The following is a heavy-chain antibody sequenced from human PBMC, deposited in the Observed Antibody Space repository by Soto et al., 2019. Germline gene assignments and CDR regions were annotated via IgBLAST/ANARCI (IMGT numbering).Heavy chain of an antibody. D-gene: IGHD4-17*01. V-gene: IGHV1-2*04. J-gene: IGHJ4*02. CDR1: GYSFTDYK. Sequence: QGQLLQSGAEVKKPGASVKVSCKTSGYSFTDYKLHWVRQAPGQGLEWMGWVDPNGGGSNSAQKFQGSVTMTWDTSITTAYLDLTRLTTNDTATNFCATWVDYGDFEGFDFWGQGTLVTVSS. CDR2: VDPNGGGS. CDR3: ATWVDYGDFEGFDF.